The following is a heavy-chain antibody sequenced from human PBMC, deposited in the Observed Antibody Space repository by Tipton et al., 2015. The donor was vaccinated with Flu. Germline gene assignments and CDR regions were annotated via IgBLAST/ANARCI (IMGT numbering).Heavy chain of an antibody. V-gene: IGHV3-23*01. Sequence: GSLRLSCAVSGFTFSRYGISWVRQAPGKGLEWVSGFSASGCTTYFADSVKGRFTISRDNFRNTLFLQMNGLRAEDTAVYYCAKAIPELVAGLDYWGQGTLVTVSS. CDR1: GFTFSRYG. J-gene: IGHJ4*02. CDR2: FSASGCTT. CDR3: AKAIPELVAGLDY. D-gene: IGHD6-19*01.